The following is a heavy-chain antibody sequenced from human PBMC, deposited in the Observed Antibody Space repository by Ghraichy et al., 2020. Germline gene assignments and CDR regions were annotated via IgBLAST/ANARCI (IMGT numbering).Heavy chain of an antibody. CDR3: AGGRIGYGSGSPDGMDV. CDR1: GFTFSSYA. CDR2: ISYDGSNK. D-gene: IGHD3-10*01. J-gene: IGHJ6*02. V-gene: IGHV3-30*04. Sequence: GGSLRLSCAASGFTFSSYAMHWVRQAPGKGLEWVTVISYDGSNKYYADSVKGRFTISRDNSKNTLYLQMNSLRAEDTAVYYCAGGRIGYGSGSPDGMDVWGQGTTVTVSS.